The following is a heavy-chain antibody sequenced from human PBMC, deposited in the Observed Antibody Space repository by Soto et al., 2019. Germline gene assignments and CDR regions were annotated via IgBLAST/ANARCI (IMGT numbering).Heavy chain of an antibody. CDR3: AREGRATRVGVLVDDRIRGGNGVFDF. CDR2: IILIFGTA. Sequence: WVQQSTGQGLEWMGGIILIFGTANYAQKFQGRVTITADESTSTAYMELSSLRSEDTAVYYCAREGRATRVGVLVDDRIRGGNGVFDFWGKGTMVTVTS. D-gene: IGHD2-8*01. J-gene: IGHJ3*01. V-gene: IGHV1-69*01.